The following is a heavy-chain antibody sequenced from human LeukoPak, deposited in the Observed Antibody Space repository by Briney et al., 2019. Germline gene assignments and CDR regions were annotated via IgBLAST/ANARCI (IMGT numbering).Heavy chain of an antibody. Sequence: SVRVSCKASGGTFSSYAISWVRQAPGQGLEGMGGIIPIFGTANYAQKFQGRVTITTDESTSTAYMELSSLRYEDTAVYYCARALGYCSGGSCYSSWFDPWGQGTLVTVSS. D-gene: IGHD2-15*01. CDR1: GGTFSSYA. J-gene: IGHJ5*02. V-gene: IGHV1-69*05. CDR3: ARALGYCSGGSCYSSWFDP. CDR2: IIPIFGTA.